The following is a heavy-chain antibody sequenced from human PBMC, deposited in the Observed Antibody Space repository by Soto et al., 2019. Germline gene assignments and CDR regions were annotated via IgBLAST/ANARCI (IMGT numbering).Heavy chain of an antibody. D-gene: IGHD6-6*01. Sequence: PGESLKISCKGSGYSFTSYWIGWVRQMPGKGLERMGIIYPGDSDTRYSPSFQGQVTISADKSISTAYLQWSSLKASDTAMYYCARWGPAFSRSSDVVYGMDVWGQGTTVTVSS. CDR1: GYSFTSYW. V-gene: IGHV5-51*01. CDR3: ARWGPAFSRSSDVVYGMDV. J-gene: IGHJ6*02. CDR2: IYPGDSDT.